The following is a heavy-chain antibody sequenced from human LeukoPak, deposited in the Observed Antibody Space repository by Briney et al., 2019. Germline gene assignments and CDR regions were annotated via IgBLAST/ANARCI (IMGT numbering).Heavy chain of an antibody. CDR2: MSGSGST. J-gene: IGHJ4*02. Sequence: GGSLRLSCAASGFTLTTYAMSWVRQAPGKGLEWVSGMSGSGSTHYADSVKGRFTISRDISKSTVYLQMNSLRAEDTAVYYCAKGSNLDPSGYYLHYFDYWGQGILVTVSS. CDR1: GFTLTTYA. V-gene: IGHV3-23*01. CDR3: AKGSNLDPSGYYLHYFDY. D-gene: IGHD3-22*01.